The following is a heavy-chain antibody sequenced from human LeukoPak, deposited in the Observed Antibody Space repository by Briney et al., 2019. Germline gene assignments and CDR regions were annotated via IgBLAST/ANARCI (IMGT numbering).Heavy chain of an antibody. CDR1: GYTFTGYY. V-gene: IGHV1-2*02. CDR3: ASDRYNRFGVVSSYYMDV. Sequence: ASVKVSCKASGYTFTGYYMHWVRQAPGQGLEWMGWINPNSGGTNYAQKFQGRVTMTRDTSISTAYMELSRLRSDDTAVYYCASDRYNRFGVVSSYYMDVWGKGTTVTVSS. J-gene: IGHJ6*03. CDR2: INPNSGGT. D-gene: IGHD3-3*01.